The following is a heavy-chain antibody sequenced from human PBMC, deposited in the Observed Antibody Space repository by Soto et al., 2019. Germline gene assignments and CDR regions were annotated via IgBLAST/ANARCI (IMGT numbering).Heavy chain of an antibody. CDR1: GLIFPNLW. J-gene: IGHJ4*02. CDR3: ATIKPRGYDYFDS. D-gene: IGHD3-22*01. V-gene: IGHV3-7*01. CDR2: IALDSTTR. Sequence: EVHLVESGGDLVQPGGSLRLSCAASGLIFPNLWMTWVRQAPGKGLEWVANIALDSTTRVYVDSVRGRFTISRDNDRNSLYLHMSSLSVEDTAVYYCATIKPRGYDYFDSWGQGTQVTVSS.